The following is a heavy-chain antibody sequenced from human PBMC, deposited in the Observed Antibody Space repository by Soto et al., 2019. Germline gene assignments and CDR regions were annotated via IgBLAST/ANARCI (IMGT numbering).Heavy chain of an antibody. J-gene: IGHJ4*02. CDR3: AREANYYGSGSYYPDY. CDR1: GYTFTSYY. V-gene: IGHV1-46*01. Sequence: ASVKVSCKASGYTFTSYYMHWVRQAPGQGLEWMGIINPSGGSTSYAQKFQGRVTMTRDTSTSTVYMELSSLRSEDTAVYYCAREANYYGSGSYYPDYWGQGXLVTVSS. D-gene: IGHD3-10*01. CDR2: INPSGGST.